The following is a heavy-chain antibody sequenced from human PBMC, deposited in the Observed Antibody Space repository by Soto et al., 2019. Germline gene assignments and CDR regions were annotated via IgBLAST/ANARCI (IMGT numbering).Heavy chain of an antibody. CDR1: GGTFSSYA. D-gene: IGHD5-18*01. Sequence: QVQLMQSGAEVKKPGSSVKVSCKASGGTFSSYAITWVRQAPGQGLEWMGGIIPIFGTINYAPEFQGRVTITAEESTSTAYMELSSLRSEDTAVYYCARAGYSYGYYYYYNMDVWGQGTTVTVSS. J-gene: IGHJ6*02. CDR3: ARAGYSYGYYYYYNMDV. CDR2: IIPIFGTI. V-gene: IGHV1-69*12.